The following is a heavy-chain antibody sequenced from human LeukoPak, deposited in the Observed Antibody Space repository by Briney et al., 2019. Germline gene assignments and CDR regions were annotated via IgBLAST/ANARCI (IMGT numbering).Heavy chain of an antibody. Sequence: GGSLRLSCAASGFTVSYNYISWVRQAPGKGLEWVSGIYSGGSTYYTDSVKGRFTISRDNSKNTLYLQMNGLRGEDTAVYYCARSAVTGSGWIDPWGQGTLVTVSS. CDR3: ARSAVTGSGWIDP. CDR1: GFTVSYNY. J-gene: IGHJ5*02. CDR2: IYSGGST. D-gene: IGHD6-19*01. V-gene: IGHV3-53*01.